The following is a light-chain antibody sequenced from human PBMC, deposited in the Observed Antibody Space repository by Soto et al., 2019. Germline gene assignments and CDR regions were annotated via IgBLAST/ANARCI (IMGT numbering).Light chain of an antibody. CDR3: QQHKSYPVT. CDR1: QRIDIW. V-gene: IGKV1-5*01. Sequence: IQMTQSPSTLSASVGDRVTITCRASQRIDIWLSWYQQKPGKAPNLLIYDASNLKTGVPSRFSGAGSGTEFTLTISSLQPDDFASYYCQQHKSYPVTFGGGTKVDIK. CDR2: DAS. J-gene: IGKJ4*01.